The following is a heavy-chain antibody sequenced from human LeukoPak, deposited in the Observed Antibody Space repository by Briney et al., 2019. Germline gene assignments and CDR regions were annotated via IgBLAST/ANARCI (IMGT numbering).Heavy chain of an antibody. D-gene: IGHD6-13*01. Sequence: GGSLRLSCAASGFTFSKDDFHWVRQAPGKGLEWVAAIGVTGDTYYADSVKGRFTISRDNSKNTLYLQMDSLRAEDTAVYYCAKEGDISSSWYLSNYFDYWGQGTLVTVSS. V-gene: IGHV3-13*01. CDR3: AKEGDISSSWYLSNYFDY. CDR2: IGVTGDT. CDR1: GFTFSKDD. J-gene: IGHJ4*02.